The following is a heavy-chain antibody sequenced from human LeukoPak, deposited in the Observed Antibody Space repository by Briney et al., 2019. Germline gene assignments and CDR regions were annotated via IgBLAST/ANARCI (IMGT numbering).Heavy chain of an antibody. J-gene: IGHJ4*02. Sequence: SETLSLTCAVSGGSVSSGSYYWTWIRQPPGKGLEWIGCIYYTGSTNYNPSLKSRVTISADTSKNQFSLKLSSVTAADTAVYYCARDEYYYDSRGYSYYFDYWGQGTLVTVSS. CDR2: IYYTGST. CDR3: ARDEYYYDSRGYSYYFDY. CDR1: GGSVSSGSYY. D-gene: IGHD3-22*01. V-gene: IGHV4-61*01.